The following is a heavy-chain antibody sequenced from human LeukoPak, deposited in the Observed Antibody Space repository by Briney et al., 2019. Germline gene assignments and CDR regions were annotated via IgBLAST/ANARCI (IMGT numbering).Heavy chain of an antibody. J-gene: IGHJ5*02. CDR1: GGTFSSYA. D-gene: IGHD2-2*01. CDR2: IIPIFGTA. V-gene: IGHV1-69*13. CDR3: ASSYCSSTSCYP. Sequence: SVKVSCKASGGTFSSYAISWVRQAPGQGLEWMGGIIPIFGTANYAQKFQGRVTITADESTSTAYMELSSLRSEDTAVYYCASSYCSSTSCYPWGQGTLVTVSS.